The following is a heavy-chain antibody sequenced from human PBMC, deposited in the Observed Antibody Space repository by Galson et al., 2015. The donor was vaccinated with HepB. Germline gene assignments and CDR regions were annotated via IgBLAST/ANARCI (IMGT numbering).Heavy chain of an antibody. CDR3: ARPVDTGAFDI. CDR2: ISSSSYSI. D-gene: IGHD5-18*01. V-gene: IGHV3-21*01. CDR1: GFSFSSYN. J-gene: IGHJ3*02. Sequence: SLRLSCAASGFSFSSYNMNWVRQAPGKGLEWVSSISSSSYSIYYADSVKGRFTISRDNAKKSVYLQMNSLRAEDTAIYYCARPVDTGAFDIWGQGTMVTVSS.